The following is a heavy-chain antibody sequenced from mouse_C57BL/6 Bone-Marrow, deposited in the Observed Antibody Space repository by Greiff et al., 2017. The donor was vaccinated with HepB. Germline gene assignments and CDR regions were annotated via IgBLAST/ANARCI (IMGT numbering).Heavy chain of an antibody. V-gene: IGHV5-17*01. CDR3: ARPRDYDGDYAMDY. D-gene: IGHD2-4*01. CDR1: GFTFSDYG. Sequence: EVQLVESGGGLVKPGGSLKLSCAASGFTFSDYGMHWVRQAPEKGLEWVAYISSGSSTIYYADTVKGRFTISRDNAKNTLFLQMTSLRSEDPAMYYCARPRDYDGDYAMDYWGQGTSVTVSS. CDR2: ISSGSSTI. J-gene: IGHJ4*01.